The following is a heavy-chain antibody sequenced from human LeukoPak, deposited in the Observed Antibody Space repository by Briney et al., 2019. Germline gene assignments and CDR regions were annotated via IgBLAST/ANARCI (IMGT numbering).Heavy chain of an antibody. D-gene: IGHD1-1*01. CDR2: IYGGGEGT. CDR1: GFTFSSYA. V-gene: IGHV3-23*01. CDR3: AKMAGMTRQVYYMDV. Sequence: GGSLRLSCAASGFTFSSYAMSWARQAPGKGLEWVSAIYGGGEGTYYADSVKGRFTVSRDNSKNTLYPQMDGLRAEDTAVYYCAKMAGMTRQVYYMDVWGKGATVTVSS. J-gene: IGHJ6*03.